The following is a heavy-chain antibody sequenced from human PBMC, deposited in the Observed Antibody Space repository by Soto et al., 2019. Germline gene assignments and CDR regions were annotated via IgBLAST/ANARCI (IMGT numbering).Heavy chain of an antibody. D-gene: IGHD4-17*01. J-gene: IGHJ4*02. V-gene: IGHV3-74*01. CDR1: GFAFSNYW. Sequence: GGSLRLSCAASGFAFSNYWMHWVRQTPGKGLVWVARINRDGSSTNYVDSVKGRFTISRDNAKNTLFLQMSSLRAEDTAVYYCARVKDYGDYYPFDYWGQGTLVTVSS. CDR3: ARVKDYGDYYPFDY. CDR2: INRDGSST.